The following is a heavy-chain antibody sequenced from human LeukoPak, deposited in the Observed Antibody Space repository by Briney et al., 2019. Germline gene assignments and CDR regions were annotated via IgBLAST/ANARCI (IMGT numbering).Heavy chain of an antibody. CDR1: GFTFSSYG. D-gene: IGHD6-13*01. CDR2: IRYDGSNK. Sequence: GGSLRLSCAASGFTFSSYGMHWVRQAPGKGLEWVAFIRYDGSNKYYADSVKGRFTISRDNGKNSLYLQMNSLRAEDTAVYYCASQLGDASDIWGQGTMVTVSS. J-gene: IGHJ3*02. V-gene: IGHV3-30*02. CDR3: ASQLGDASDI.